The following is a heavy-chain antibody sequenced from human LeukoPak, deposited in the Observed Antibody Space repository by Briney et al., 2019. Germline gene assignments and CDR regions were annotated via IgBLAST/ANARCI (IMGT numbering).Heavy chain of an antibody. Sequence: ASVKVSCKASGGTFSSYAINWVRQAPGQGLEWMGGIIPIFGTANYAHKFQGRVTITADESTSTAYMELSSLRSEDTAVYYCASNREYGSGSYRGFDPWGQGTLVTVSS. CDR3: ASNREYGSGSYRGFDP. D-gene: IGHD3-10*01. V-gene: IGHV1-69*13. J-gene: IGHJ5*02. CDR1: GGTFSSYA. CDR2: IIPIFGTA.